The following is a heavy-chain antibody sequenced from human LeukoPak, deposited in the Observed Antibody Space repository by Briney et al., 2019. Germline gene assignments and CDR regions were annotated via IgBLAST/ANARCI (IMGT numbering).Heavy chain of an antibody. V-gene: IGHV3-23*01. CDR3: ARVPYYYGSGSYYYYYYMDV. CDR2: ISGSGGST. CDR1: GFTFSSYA. Sequence: GGSLRLSCAASGFTFSSYAMSWVRQAPGKGLEWVSAISGSGGSTYYADSVKGRFTISRDNSKNTLYLQMNSLRAEDTAVYYCARVPYYYGSGSYYYYYYMDVWGKGTTVTISS. J-gene: IGHJ6*03. D-gene: IGHD3-10*01.